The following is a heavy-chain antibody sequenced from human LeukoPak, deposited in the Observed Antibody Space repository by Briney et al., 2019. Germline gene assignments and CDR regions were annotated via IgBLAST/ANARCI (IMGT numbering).Heavy chain of an antibody. D-gene: IGHD3-3*01. Sequence: PSESLSLTCTVSGGSISSSSYYWGWIRQPPGKGLEWIGSIYYSGSTNYNPSLKSRVTISVDKSKNQFSLKLSSVTAADTAVYYCARETRTIFGVVIEDWFDPWGQGTLVTVSS. CDR2: IYYSGST. CDR1: GGSISSSSYY. V-gene: IGHV4-39*07. CDR3: ARETRTIFGVVIEDWFDP. J-gene: IGHJ5*02.